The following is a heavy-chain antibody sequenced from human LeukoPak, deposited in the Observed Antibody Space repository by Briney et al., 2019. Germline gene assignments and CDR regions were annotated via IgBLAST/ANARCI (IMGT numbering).Heavy chain of an antibody. CDR2: IYHSGST. V-gene: IGHV4-38-2*02. Sequence: SETLSLTCTVSGYSISSGYYWGWIRQPPGKGLEWIGSIYHSGSTYYNPSLKSRVTISVDTSKNQFSLKLSSVTAADTAVYYCARGGRRITMVRETLDFDYWGQGTLVTISS. CDR3: ARGGRRITMVRETLDFDY. CDR1: GYSISSGYY. J-gene: IGHJ4*02. D-gene: IGHD3-10*01.